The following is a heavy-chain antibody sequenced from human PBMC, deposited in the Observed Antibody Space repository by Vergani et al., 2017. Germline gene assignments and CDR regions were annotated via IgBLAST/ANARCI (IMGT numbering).Heavy chain of an antibody. CDR1: GFTFSSYA. V-gene: IGHV3-23*01. CDR3: AKDVRFRVTGTGGNY. Sequence: EVQLLESGGGLVQPGGSLRLSCAASGFTFSSYAMSWVRQAPGKGLEWVSAISGSGGSTYYADSVKGRFTISRDNSKNTLYRQMNSLRAEDTAVYYCAKDVRFRVTGTGGNYWGQGTLVTVSS. D-gene: IGHD1-7*01. J-gene: IGHJ4*02. CDR2: ISGSGGST.